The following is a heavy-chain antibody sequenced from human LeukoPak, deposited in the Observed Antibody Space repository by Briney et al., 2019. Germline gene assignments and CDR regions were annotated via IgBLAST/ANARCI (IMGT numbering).Heavy chain of an antibody. V-gene: IGHV4-30-2*01. D-gene: IGHD4-17*01. CDR2: IYHSGST. Sequence: PSETLSLTCTVSGGSISSGGYYWSWIRQPPGKGLEWIGYIYHSGSTYYNPSLKSRVTMSIDTSKNQFSLNLISVTAADTAVYFCTREENYGDYPRTVILDYWGQGVLVTVSS. CDR3: TREENYGDYPRTVILDY. J-gene: IGHJ4*02. CDR1: GGSISSGGYY.